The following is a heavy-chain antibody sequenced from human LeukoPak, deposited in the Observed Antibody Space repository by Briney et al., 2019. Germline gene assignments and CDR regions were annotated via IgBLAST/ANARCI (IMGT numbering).Heavy chain of an antibody. D-gene: IGHD2-2*02. J-gene: IGHJ3*02. CDR1: VYTLTELS. CDR2: FDPEDGET. CDR3: ATFNELVPAAIRNAFDI. Sequence: ASVKVSCKVSVYTLTELSMHWVRQAPGKGREWMGGFDPEDGETIYAQKFQGRVTMTEDTSTDTAYMALSSMRSEDTAVYYCATFNELVPAAIRNAFDIWGQGTMVTVSP. V-gene: IGHV1-24*01.